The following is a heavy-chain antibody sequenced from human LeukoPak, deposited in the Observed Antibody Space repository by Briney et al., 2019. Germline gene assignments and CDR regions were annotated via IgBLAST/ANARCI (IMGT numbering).Heavy chain of an antibody. Sequence: PGGSLRLSCAASGFTFSSYSMNWVRQAPGKGLEWVSSISSSSSYIYYSDSVKGRFTISRDNAKNSLYLQMNSLRAEDTAVYYCAIDCGDYVTPFDYWGQGTLVTVSS. CDR3: AIDCGDYVTPFDY. V-gene: IGHV3-21*01. J-gene: IGHJ4*02. CDR2: ISSSSSYI. CDR1: GFTFSSYS. D-gene: IGHD2-21*02.